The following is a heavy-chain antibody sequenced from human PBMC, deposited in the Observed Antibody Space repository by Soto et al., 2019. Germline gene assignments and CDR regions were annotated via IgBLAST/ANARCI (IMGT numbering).Heavy chain of an antibody. CDR1: GFSLSTNGVG. J-gene: IGHJ4*02. D-gene: IGHD1-26*01. Sequence: QITLKESGPTRVKPTQTLTLTCTFSGFSLSTNGVGVGWIRQPPGKTLEWLALIYWDDDKRYSPSLKSRLTITKDTSEYQVVLTMTHMDPVDTATYYCVHRAVYSGSYWDGGYFDYWGQGTLVTVSS. V-gene: IGHV2-5*02. CDR3: VHRAVYSGSYWDGGYFDY. CDR2: IYWDDDK.